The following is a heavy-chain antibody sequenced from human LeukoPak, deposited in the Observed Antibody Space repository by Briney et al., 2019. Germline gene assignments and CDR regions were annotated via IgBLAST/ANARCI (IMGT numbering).Heavy chain of an antibody. CDR3: ARDLGYLAVAGFDY. CDR1: GYTFTSYG. CDR2: ISAYNGNT. J-gene: IGHJ4*02. D-gene: IGHD6-19*01. V-gene: IGHV1-18*01. Sequence: ASVKVSCKASGYTFTSYGISWGRQAPGQGLERMGWISAYNGNTNYAQKLQGRVTMTTATSTSTAYMELRSLRSDDTAVYYCARDLGYLAVAGFDYWGQGTLVTVSS.